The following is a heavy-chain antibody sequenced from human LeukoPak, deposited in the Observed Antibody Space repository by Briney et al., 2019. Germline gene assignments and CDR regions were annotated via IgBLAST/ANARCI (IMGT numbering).Heavy chain of an antibody. CDR2: IKQVGSEK. Sequence: GGSLRLSCAASGFTFSSYWTHWVRQAPGKGLEWVANIKQVGSEKYYVDSVKGRFTISRDNAKNSLYLQMNSLRAEDTAVYYCARGLGYWSSSNCRSRGVYYMGVWGKGTTVTISS. D-gene: IGHD2-2*01. V-gene: IGHV3-7*01. J-gene: IGHJ6*03. CDR1: GFTFSSYW. CDR3: ARGLGYWSSSNCRSRGVYYMGV.